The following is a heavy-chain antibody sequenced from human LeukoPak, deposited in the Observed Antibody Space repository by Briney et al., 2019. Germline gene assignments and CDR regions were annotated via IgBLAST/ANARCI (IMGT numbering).Heavy chain of an antibody. J-gene: IGHJ4*02. CDR2: ISYSGSA. V-gene: IGHV4-59*12. CDR1: GGSITVYY. CDR3: ARGGSRSYTSSTLDY. Sequence: SETLSLTCSVSGGSITVYYWNWLRQSPGKGLEWIGSISYSGSANYNTSLKRRVTISIDTSKNRFSLKLSSVIAADTAMYYYARGGSRSYTSSTLDYWGQGTLVTVSS. D-gene: IGHD6-6*01.